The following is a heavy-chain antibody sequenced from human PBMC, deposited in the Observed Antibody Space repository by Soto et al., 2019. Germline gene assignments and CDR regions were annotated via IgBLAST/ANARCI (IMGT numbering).Heavy chain of an antibody. Sequence: EVQLVESGGGLVQPGGSLRLSCEASGLTFSRYWMSWVRQAPGKGLEWVANIKQDGSEKYYVDSVKGRFTISRDNAKNALYRQMNSLRAEDTAVYYCAKDGDYNGWDVWGQGTTVTVSS. V-gene: IGHV3-7*04. J-gene: IGHJ6*02. CDR3: AKDGDYNGWDV. CDR2: IKQDGSEK. CDR1: GLTFSRYW.